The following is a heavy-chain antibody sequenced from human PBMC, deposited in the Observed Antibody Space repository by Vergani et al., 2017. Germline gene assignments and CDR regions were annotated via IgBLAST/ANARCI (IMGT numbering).Heavy chain of an antibody. CDR1: GDSVSSNSAA. V-gene: IGHV6-1*01. CDR2: TYYRSKWYH. CDR3: AREPGQQLAYWVFDY. Sequence: QVQLQQSGPGLMKPSQTLSLTCAISGDSVSSNSAAWNWIRQSPSRGLEWLGRTYYRSKWYHNYAVSVKSRISINPDKSKNQFSLQLNSVTPDDTAGYYCAREPGQQLAYWVFDYGGQGTLVTVSS. D-gene: IGHD6-13*01. J-gene: IGHJ4*02.